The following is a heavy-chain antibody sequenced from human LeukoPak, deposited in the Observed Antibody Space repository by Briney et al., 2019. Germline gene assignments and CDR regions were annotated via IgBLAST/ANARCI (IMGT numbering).Heavy chain of an antibody. CDR1: GGSISSSY. CDR3: AKDTGRITITVPRDAFDI. CDR2: IRGSGGTT. Sequence: GTLSLTCTVSGGSISSSYWTWIRQPPGKGLEWVSAIRGSGGTTYYADSVKGRFTISRDNSKNTLYLQMNSLRAEDTAVYYCAKDTGRITITVPRDAFDIWGQGTMVTVSS. J-gene: IGHJ3*02. D-gene: IGHD1-20*01. V-gene: IGHV3-23*01.